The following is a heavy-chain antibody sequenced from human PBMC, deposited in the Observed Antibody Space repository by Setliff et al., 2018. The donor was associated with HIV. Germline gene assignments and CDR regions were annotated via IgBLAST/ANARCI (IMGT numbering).Heavy chain of an antibody. CDR1: GFSLSTSGMC. CDR2: IDWDDDK. Sequence: SGPTLVNPTQTLTLTCTFSGFSLSTSGMCVSWIRQPPGKALEWLARIDWDDDKYYSTSLKTRLTISKDTSKNQVVLKMTNMDPADTATYYCVRMISYSPYFDYWGQGTQVTVSS. J-gene: IGHJ4*02. V-gene: IGHV2-70*11. D-gene: IGHD1-26*01. CDR3: VRMISYSPYFDY.